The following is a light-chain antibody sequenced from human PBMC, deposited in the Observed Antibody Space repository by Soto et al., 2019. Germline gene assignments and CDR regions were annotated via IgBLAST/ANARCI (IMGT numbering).Light chain of an antibody. CDR2: GAS. CDR3: QQYSSSPIT. J-gene: IGKJ5*01. CDR1: QSVGTY. Sequence: IVVTQSPATLSLSPEARATLSCRASQSVGTYLAWYQQRPGQPPRLLISGASSRATDTPDRFSGSGSGTDFTLTIAGLEPADSAVYYCQQYSSSPITFGQGTRLDIK. V-gene: IGKV3-20*01.